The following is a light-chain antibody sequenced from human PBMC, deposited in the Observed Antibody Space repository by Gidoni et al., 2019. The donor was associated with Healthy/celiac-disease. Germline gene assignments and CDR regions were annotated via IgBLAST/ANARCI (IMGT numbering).Light chain of an antibody. Sequence: QSALTQPASVSGSPGQPITISCTGTSSDVGGHNYVSWYQQHPGKAPKLMIYDVSNRPSGVSNRFSGSKSGNTASLTISGLQAEDEADYYCSSYTSSSTRVFGTGTKVTVL. CDR3: SSYTSSSTRV. CDR2: DVS. CDR1: SSDVGGHNY. J-gene: IGLJ1*01. V-gene: IGLV2-14*03.